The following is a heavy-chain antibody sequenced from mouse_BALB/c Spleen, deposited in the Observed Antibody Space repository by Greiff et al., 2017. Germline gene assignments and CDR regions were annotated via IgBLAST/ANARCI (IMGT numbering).Heavy chain of an antibody. J-gene: IGHJ2*01. Sequence: QVQLKESGAELVKPGASVKLSCKTSGYTFTSYWIQWVKQRPGQGLGWIGEIFPGTGTTYYNEKFKGKATLTVDTSSSTAYMQLSSLTSEDSAVYFCARSKCPVDYWGQGTTLTVSS. CDR3: ARSKCPVDY. V-gene: IGHV1S132*01. CDR2: IFPGTGTT. CDR1: GYTFTSYW.